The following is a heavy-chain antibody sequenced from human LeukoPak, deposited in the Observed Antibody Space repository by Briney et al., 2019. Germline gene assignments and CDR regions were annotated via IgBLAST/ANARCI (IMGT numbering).Heavy chain of an antibody. D-gene: IGHD6-13*01. CDR2: ISRGSSYI. J-gene: IGHJ4*02. V-gene: IGHV3-21*01. CDR3: ARGMGSSSSSIDY. CDR1: GFTFSSYT. Sequence: PGGSLRLSCAASGFTFSSYTMNWVRQAPGKGLEWVSSISRGSSYIYYADSVKGRFTISRDNAKNSLYLQMNSLRAEDTAVYYCARGMGSSSSSIDYWGQGTLVTVSS.